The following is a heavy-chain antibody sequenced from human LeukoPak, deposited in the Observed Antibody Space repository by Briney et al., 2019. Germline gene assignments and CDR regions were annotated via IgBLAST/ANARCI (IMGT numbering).Heavy chain of an antibody. CDR3: ARDSGFPGYFDL. CDR1: GRSISSYY. V-gene: IGHV4-59*01. D-gene: IGHD6-25*01. J-gene: IGHJ2*01. Sequence: PSDTLSLICTLSGRSISSYYCGWIRQPPGEGLEWIGYIYYSGSTNYNPSRKSRVTISVDTSKNQFSLKLSSVTAADTAVYYCARDSGFPGYFDLWGRGTLVTVSS. CDR2: IYYSGST.